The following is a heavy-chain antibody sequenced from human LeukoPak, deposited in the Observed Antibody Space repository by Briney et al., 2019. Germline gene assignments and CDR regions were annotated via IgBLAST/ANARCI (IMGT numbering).Heavy chain of an antibody. CDR1: GFTFSGYA. V-gene: IGHV3-23*01. D-gene: IGHD2-2*01. J-gene: IGHJ4*02. CDR3: AKEKAGYCSSTSCFDGYDY. CDR2: ISGSGGST. Sequence: GGSLRLSCAASGFTFSGYAMSWVRQAPGKGLEWVSAISGSGGSTYYADSVKGRFSISRDNSKNTLYLQLNSLRAEDTAVYYCAKEKAGYCSSTSCFDGYDYWGQGTLVTVSS.